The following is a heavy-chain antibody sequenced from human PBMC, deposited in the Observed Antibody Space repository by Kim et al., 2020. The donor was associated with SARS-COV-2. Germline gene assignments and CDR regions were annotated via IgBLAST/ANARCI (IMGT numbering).Heavy chain of an antibody. Sequence: GESLKISCQGSGYSFISYWIAWVRQMPGKGLEWMAMIYPNDSNTRYSPSFQGQVTISADKSISTAYLQWSSLKASDTAMYYCARRRAWFGELAGNWFDPWGQGTPVTVSS. V-gene: IGHV5-51*01. CDR3: ARRRAWFGELAGNWFDP. CDR2: IYPNDSNT. J-gene: IGHJ5*02. CDR1: GYSFISYW. D-gene: IGHD3-10*01.